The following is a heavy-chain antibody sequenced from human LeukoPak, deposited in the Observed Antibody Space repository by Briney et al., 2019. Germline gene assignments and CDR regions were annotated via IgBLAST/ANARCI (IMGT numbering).Heavy chain of an antibody. CDR2: ISWNSGNI. CDR1: GFTFDDYA. D-gene: IGHD2-21*02. CDR3: TKNTGGGVTATFDY. V-gene: IGHV3-9*01. J-gene: IGHJ4*02. Sequence: GGSLRLSCAASGFTFDDYAMHWVRQAPGKGLEWVSGISWNSGNIGYADSVKGRFTISRDNAKNSLYLQMNSLKTEDTALYYCTKNTGGGVTATFDYWGQGTLVTVSS.